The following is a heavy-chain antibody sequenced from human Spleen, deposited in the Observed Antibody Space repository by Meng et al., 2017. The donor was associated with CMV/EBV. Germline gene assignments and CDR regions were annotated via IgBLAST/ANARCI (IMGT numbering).Heavy chain of an antibody. J-gene: IGHJ4*02. D-gene: IGHD3-3*01. CDR2: ISRSGNTI. CDR3: ARGFGASTEDFDY. CDR1: GFTFSSYE. Sequence: GESLKISCAASGFTFSSYEMNWVRQAPGKGLEWVSYISRSGNTIYYADSVKGRFTISRDNAKNSLYLQMHSLRAEDTAVYYCARGFGASTEDFDYWGQGTLVTVSS. V-gene: IGHV3-48*03.